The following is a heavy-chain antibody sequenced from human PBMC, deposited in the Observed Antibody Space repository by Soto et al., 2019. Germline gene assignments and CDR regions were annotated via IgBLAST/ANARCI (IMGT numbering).Heavy chain of an antibody. Sequence: GGSLRLSCAASGFTFSSYSMNWVRQAPGKVLEWVSSISSSSSYIDYADSVKGRFTISRDNAKNSLYLQMNSLRAEDTAVYYCARDVIPPCYFDLWGRGTLVTVSS. CDR2: ISSSSSYI. CDR1: GFTFSSYS. D-gene: IGHD2-2*02. J-gene: IGHJ2*01. V-gene: IGHV3-21*01. CDR3: ARDVIPPCYFDL.